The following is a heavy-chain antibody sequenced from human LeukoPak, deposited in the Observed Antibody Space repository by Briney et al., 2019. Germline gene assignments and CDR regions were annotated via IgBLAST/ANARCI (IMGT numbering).Heavy chain of an antibody. D-gene: IGHD6-13*01. CDR3: ARVRAAAGDDAFDI. Sequence: GASVKVSCKASGGSFSSYAISWVRQAPGQGLEWMGEIIPIFGTANYAQKFQGRVTITADESTSTAYMELSSLRSEDTAVYYCARVRAAAGDDAFDIWGQGTMVTDSS. V-gene: IGHV1-69*13. CDR1: GGSFSSYA. J-gene: IGHJ3*02. CDR2: IIPIFGTA.